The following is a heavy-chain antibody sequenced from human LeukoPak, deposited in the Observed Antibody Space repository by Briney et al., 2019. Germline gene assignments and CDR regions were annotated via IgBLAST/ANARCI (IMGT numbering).Heavy chain of an antibody. V-gene: IGHV3-74*01. CDR1: GFTFSSYW. Sequence: GGSLRLSCAASGFTFSSYWMHWVRQAPGKGLVWVSRINSDGSGTSYADSVKGRFTISRDNAKNTLYLQMNSLRAEDTAVYYCARGPRAYYYYYGMDVWGQGTTVTVSS. CDR2: INSDGSGT. CDR3: ARGPRAYYYYYGMDV. J-gene: IGHJ6*02.